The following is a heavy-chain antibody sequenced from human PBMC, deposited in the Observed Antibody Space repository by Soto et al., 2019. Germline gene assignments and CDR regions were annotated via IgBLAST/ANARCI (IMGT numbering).Heavy chain of an antibody. D-gene: IGHD5-12*01. J-gene: IGHJ3*02. CDR3: AKELIVATITPDAFDI. CDR2: ISGNSGSI. Sequence: GGSLRLSCAASGFTFSSYAMSWVRQAPGKGLEWVSAISGNSGSIVYADSVKGRFTISRDNAKNSLYLQMNSLRAEDTALYYCAKELIVATITPDAFDIWGQGTMVTVSS. CDR1: GFTFSSYA. V-gene: IGHV3-23*01.